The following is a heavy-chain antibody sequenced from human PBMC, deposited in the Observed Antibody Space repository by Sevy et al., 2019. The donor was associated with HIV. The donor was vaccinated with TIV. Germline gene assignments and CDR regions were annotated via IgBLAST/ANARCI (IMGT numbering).Heavy chain of an antibody. J-gene: IGHJ3*02. Sequence: GGSLRLSCAASGFSFTWDWMSWVRQTPEKGLEWVANIKQDGSEKNYVDSVKGRFTISRDNAKNSLYLQMNRLRAEETAVYYCGAKGGSRPSDAFDTWGQGTTVTVSS. CDR1: GFSFTWDW. V-gene: IGHV3-7*01. CDR3: GAKGGSRPSDAFDT. D-gene: IGHD3-10*01. CDR2: IKQDGSEK.